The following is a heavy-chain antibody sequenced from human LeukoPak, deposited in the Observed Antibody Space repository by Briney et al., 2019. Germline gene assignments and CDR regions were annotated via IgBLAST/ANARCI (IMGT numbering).Heavy chain of an antibody. J-gene: IGHJ4*02. CDR2: ISGSGGGT. Sequence: GGSLRLSCAASGFTFSSYGMSWVRQAPGKGLEWVSAISGSGGGTYYADSVKGRFTISRDNSKNTLYLQMNSLRAEDTAVYYCAKVITMVRGYPDYWGQGTLVTVSS. V-gene: IGHV3-23*01. D-gene: IGHD3-10*01. CDR1: GFTFSSYG. CDR3: AKVITMVRGYPDY.